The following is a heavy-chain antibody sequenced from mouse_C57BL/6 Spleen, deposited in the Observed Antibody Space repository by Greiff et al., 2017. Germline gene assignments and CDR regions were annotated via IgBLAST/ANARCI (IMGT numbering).Heavy chain of an antibody. CDR3: ARRGRYGSSLGYFDV. V-gene: IGHV1-47*01. CDR1: GYTFATYP. D-gene: IGHD1-1*01. J-gene: IGHJ1*03. CDR2: FHPYNDDT. Sequence: QVQLQQSGAELVKPGASVKMSCKASGYTFATYPIEWMKQNHGKSLEWIGNFHPYNDDTTYNEKFKGKATLTVEKSSSTVYLELSRLTSDDSAVYYCARRGRYGSSLGYFDVWGTGTTVTVSS.